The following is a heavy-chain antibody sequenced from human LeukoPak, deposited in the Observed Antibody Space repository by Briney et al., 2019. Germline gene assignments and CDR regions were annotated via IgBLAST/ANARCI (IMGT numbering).Heavy chain of an antibody. J-gene: IGHJ4*02. CDR3: AKVGTMIVVVYYFDY. CDR2: IGGSGGST. V-gene: IGHV3-23*01. D-gene: IGHD3-22*01. Sequence: GGSLRLSCAASGFTFSSYAMSWVRQAPGKGLEWVSAIGGSGGSTYYADSVKGRFTISRDNSKNTLYLQMNSLRAEDTAVYYCAKVGTMIVVVYYFDYWGQGTLVTVSS. CDR1: GFTFSSYA.